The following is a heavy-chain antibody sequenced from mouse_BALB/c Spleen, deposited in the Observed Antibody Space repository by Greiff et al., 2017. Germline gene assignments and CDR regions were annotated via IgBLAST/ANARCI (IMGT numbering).Heavy chain of an antibody. J-gene: IGHJ3*01. CDR3: ARTDYGNYGFAY. CDR1: GFSLTSYG. Sequence: VMLVESGPGLVAPSQSLSITCTVSGFSLTSYGVHWVRQPPGKGLEWLGVIWAGGSTNYNSALMSRLSISKDNSKSQVFLKMNSLQTDDTAMYYCARTDYGNYGFAYWGQGTLVTVSA. D-gene: IGHD2-1*01. CDR2: IWAGGST. V-gene: IGHV2-9*02.